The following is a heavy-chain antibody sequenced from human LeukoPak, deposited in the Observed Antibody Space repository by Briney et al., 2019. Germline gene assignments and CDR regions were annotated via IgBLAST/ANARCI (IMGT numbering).Heavy chain of an antibody. CDR2: IYTSGST. Sequence: SETLSLTCAVYGGSFSGYYWSWIRQPAGKGLEWIGRIYTSGSTTYNPSLKSRVTMSVDTSKNQFSLKLSSVTAADTAVYYCARDSGTTGEVKFDPWGQGTLVTVSS. J-gene: IGHJ5*02. D-gene: IGHD3-10*01. CDR1: GGSFSGYY. CDR3: ARDSGTTGEVKFDP. V-gene: IGHV4-4*07.